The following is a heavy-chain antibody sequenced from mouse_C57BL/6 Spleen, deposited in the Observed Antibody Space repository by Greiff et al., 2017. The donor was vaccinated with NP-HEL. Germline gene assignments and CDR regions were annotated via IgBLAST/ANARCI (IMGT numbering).Heavy chain of an antibody. CDR1: GYTFTSYW. CDR3: ARGGDGYDGPLNY. J-gene: IGHJ2*01. CDR2: IYPSDSET. D-gene: IGHD2-2*01. Sequence: QVQLQQSGAELVRPGSSVKLSCKASGYTFTSYWMDWVKQRPGQGLEWIGNIYPSDSETHYNQKFKDKATLTVDKSSSTAYMQLSSLTSEDSAVYYCARGGDGYDGPLNYWGQGTTLTVSS. V-gene: IGHV1-61*01.